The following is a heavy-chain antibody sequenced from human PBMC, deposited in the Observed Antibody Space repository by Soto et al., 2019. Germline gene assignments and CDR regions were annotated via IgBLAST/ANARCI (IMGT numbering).Heavy chain of an antibody. V-gene: IGHV3-73*01. CDR1: GFTLSGSS. Sequence: HPGGSLRLSCAASGFTLSGSSIHWVRQATGKGLEWVGRMRSKADNYATSYDASVKGRFTISRDDSKNTAYLQMNSLKIEDTAMYYCTRYCSGIACYDSGPFWGQGTLVTVSS. D-gene: IGHD2-2*01. J-gene: IGHJ4*02. CDR3: TRYCSGIACYDSGPF. CDR2: MRSKADNYAT.